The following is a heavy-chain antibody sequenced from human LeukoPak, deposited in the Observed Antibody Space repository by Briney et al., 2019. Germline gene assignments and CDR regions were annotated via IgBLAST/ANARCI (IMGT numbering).Heavy chain of an antibody. CDR3: ARAPSPYYYDSSAYYSDY. CDR1: GYTFTSFD. D-gene: IGHD3-22*01. J-gene: IGHJ4*02. Sequence: ASVKVSCKASGYTFTSFDINWVRQATGQGLERSGWMNPYTHKTGYAQKFQGRVTFTGDTSIRTAYMEVSNLTSEDTAVYYCARAPSPYYYDSSAYYSDYWGQGTLVTVSS. CDR2: MNPYTHKT. V-gene: IGHV1-8*03.